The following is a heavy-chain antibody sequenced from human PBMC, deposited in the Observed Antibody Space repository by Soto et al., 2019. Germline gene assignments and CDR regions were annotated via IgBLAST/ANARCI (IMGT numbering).Heavy chain of an antibody. D-gene: IGHD3-3*01. V-gene: IGHV4-59*01. CDR2: IYYSGST. Sequence: QVQLQASGPGLVKPSETLSLTCTVCGGSISNYYWSWIRQPPGKGLEMIGYIYYSGSTNYHPSLKSLVTISVDTCKNQFSLKLSSVTSADTAVYYCARVYFDFWSGDYYYYMEVLGRGVTVMVFS. CDR3: ARVYFDFWSGDYYYYMEV. J-gene: IGHJ6*03. CDR1: GGSISNYY.